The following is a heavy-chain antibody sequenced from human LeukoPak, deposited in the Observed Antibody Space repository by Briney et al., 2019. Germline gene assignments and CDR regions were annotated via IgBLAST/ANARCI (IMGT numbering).Heavy chain of an antibody. CDR1: GFTFSSYS. V-gene: IGHV3-48*04. CDR2: ISSSSSTI. Sequence: GGSLRLSCAASGFTFSSYSMNWVRQAPGKGLEWVSYISSSSSTIYYADSVKGRFTISRDNAKNSLYLQMNSLRAEDTAVYYCARETPYSYYDFWSGYPNFDYWGQGTLVTVSS. J-gene: IGHJ4*02. CDR3: ARETPYSYYDFWSGYPNFDY. D-gene: IGHD3-3*01.